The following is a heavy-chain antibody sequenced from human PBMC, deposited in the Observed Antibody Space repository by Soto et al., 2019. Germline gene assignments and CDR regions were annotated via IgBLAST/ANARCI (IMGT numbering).Heavy chain of an antibody. J-gene: IGHJ4*02. CDR3: ARVMVRGARECDY. Sequence: QVQLVQSGAEVKKPGASVKVSCKASGYTFPSYGISWVRQAPGQGLEWMGWISAYNGNTNYAQKHQGRVTMTTDTAKSTVYIELRSLRSDDTDVYYYARVMVRGARECDYWGQGTLVTVSS. CDR2: ISAYNGNT. D-gene: IGHD3-10*01. CDR1: GYTFPSYG. V-gene: IGHV1-18*01.